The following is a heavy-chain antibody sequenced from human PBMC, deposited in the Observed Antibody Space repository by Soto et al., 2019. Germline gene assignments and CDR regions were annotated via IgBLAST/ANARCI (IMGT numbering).Heavy chain of an antibody. CDR1: GYTFSSFG. CDR2: ISSYNDDK. CDR3: ARDLIRETWQTNYLDL. J-gene: IGHJ4*02. D-gene: IGHD1-1*01. Sequence: ASVKVSCKTTGYTFSSFGVSWVRQAPGHGLEWVGWISSYNDDKKYAQKFQGRVTITKDTSTNTAYMELRSLTSDDTGVYYCARDLIRETWQTNYLDLWGQGTPVT. V-gene: IGHV1-18*01.